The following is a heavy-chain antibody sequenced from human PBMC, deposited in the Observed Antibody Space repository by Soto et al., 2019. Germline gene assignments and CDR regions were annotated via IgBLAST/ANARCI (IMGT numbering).Heavy chain of an antibody. J-gene: IGHJ6*02. V-gene: IGHV1-18*01. Sequence: QVQLVQSGAEVKRAGASVKVSCKASGYTFSSYGLSWVRQAPGQGLEWMGWISDYNGNTHYAQKFQGRVIMTTDPSTRTAYMGLRSLRSDDTAVYFCAREGYYSGSGTYSPPRYYGMDVWGQGTTVTVSS. CDR3: AREGYYSGSGTYSPPRYYGMDV. CDR1: GYTFSSYG. CDR2: ISDYNGNT. D-gene: IGHD3-10*01.